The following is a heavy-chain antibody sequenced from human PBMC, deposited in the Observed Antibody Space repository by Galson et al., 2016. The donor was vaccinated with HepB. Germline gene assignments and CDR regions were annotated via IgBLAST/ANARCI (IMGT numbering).Heavy chain of an antibody. D-gene: IGHD5-18*01. CDR1: GFSLNSYV. CDR2: VWYDGSKK. CDR3: ARDEGEYSLFDS. Sequence: SLRLSCAASGFSLNSYVMHWVRQAPGKGLEWAAVVWYDGSKKYYADSVKGRFTISRDISKNTLYLQMNNLRVEDTAVYYCARDEGEYSLFDSWGRGTQVTVSS. V-gene: IGHV3-33*01. J-gene: IGHJ4*02.